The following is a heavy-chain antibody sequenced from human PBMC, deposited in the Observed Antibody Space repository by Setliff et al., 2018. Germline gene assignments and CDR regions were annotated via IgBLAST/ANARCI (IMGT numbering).Heavy chain of an antibody. CDR1: GGSISGYY. CDR3: AKADEGPRRASGSYYPLLRFDP. Sequence: SETLSLTCTVSGGSISGYYWSWIRQPPGKELGWIGYIYYTGTTNYNPSLKSRVTISVDTSKNQFSLKLSSVTAADTALYYCAKADEGPRRASGSYYPLLRFDPWGQGTLVTVS. CDR2: IYYTGTT. J-gene: IGHJ5*02. V-gene: IGHV4-59*01. D-gene: IGHD3-10*01.